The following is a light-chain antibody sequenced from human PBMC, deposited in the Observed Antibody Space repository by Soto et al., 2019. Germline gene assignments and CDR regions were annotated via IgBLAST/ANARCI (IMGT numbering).Light chain of an antibody. CDR1: SGSVSTSYY. CDR2: NTT. Sequence: QAVVTQEPSFSVSPGGTVILTCGLTSGSVSTSYYPSWYQQSPGLAPRTLIYNTTTRSSGVPDRFSGSILGNKAALTITGAQAEDEADYYCSSYTSSSTLSVVFGGGTKLTVL. CDR3: SSYTSSSTLSVV. V-gene: IGLV8-61*01. J-gene: IGLJ2*01.